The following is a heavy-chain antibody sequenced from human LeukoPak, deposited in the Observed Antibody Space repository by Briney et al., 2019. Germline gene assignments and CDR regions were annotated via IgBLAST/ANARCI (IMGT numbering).Heavy chain of an antibody. D-gene: IGHD2-2*01. V-gene: IGHV3-9*01. CDR1: GFTFDDYA. J-gene: IGHJ4*02. CDR3: ARDDVPDH. CDR2: SSWNSGSI. Sequence: PGGSLRLSCAASGFTFDDYAMHWVRQAPGKGLEWVSGSSWNSGSIGYADSVKGRFTISRDNAKNSLYLQMNSLRAEDTAVYYCARDDVPDHWGQGTLVTVSS.